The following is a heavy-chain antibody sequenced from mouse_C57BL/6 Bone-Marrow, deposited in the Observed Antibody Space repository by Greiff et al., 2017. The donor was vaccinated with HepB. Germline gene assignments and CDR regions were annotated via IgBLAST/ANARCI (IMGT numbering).Heavy chain of an antibody. V-gene: IGHV3-6*01. Sequence: VQLKESGPGLVKPSQSLSLTCSVTGYSITSGYYWNWIRQFPGNKPEWMGYISYDGSNNYNPSLKNRISITRDTSKNQFFLKLNSVTTEDTATYYCGGFAYWGQGTLVTVSA. CDR1: GYSITSGYY. CDR2: ISYDGSN. J-gene: IGHJ3*01. CDR3: GGFAY.